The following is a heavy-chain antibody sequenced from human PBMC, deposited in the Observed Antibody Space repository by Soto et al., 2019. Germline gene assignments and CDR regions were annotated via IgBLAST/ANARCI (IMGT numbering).Heavy chain of an antibody. CDR2: IDWDDDK. CDR3: ARDVVGAAPEYGMDV. Sequence: SGPTLVNPTQTLTLTCTFSGFSLSTSGMCVSWISQPPGKALEWLARIDWDDDKYYSTSLKTRLTISKDTSKNQVVLTMTNMDLVDTATYYCARDVVGAAPEYGMDVWGQGTTVTVSS. J-gene: IGHJ6*02. V-gene: IGHV2-70*11. CDR1: GFSLSTSGMC. D-gene: IGHD1-26*01.